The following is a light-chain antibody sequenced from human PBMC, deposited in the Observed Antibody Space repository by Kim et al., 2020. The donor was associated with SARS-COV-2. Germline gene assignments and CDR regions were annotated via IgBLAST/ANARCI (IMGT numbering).Light chain of an antibody. J-gene: IGLJ3*02. CDR2: SIN. CDR1: TSNSGRNY. V-gene: IGLV1-47*02. Sequence: GRRGTISCSGRTSNSGRNYVYWHTQLPGTAPQRLIFSINQRPSGVPDRFSGSESGTSASLAISGLRSADEADYYCAVWDDSLNGWVFGGGTQLTVL. CDR3: AVWDDSLNGWV.